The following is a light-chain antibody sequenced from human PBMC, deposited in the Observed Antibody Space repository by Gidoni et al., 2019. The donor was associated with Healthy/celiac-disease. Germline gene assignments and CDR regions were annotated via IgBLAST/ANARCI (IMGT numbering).Light chain of an antibody. Sequence: EIVITQSPATLSVSPGERATRSCRASQSVSSNLAWYQQKPGQAPRLLIYGASTRATGIPARFRGSGSGTEFTLTISSLQSEDFAVYYCQQYNNWPCSFGQGTKLESK. CDR2: GAS. V-gene: IGKV3-15*01. CDR1: QSVSSN. CDR3: QQYNNWPCS. J-gene: IGKJ2*04.